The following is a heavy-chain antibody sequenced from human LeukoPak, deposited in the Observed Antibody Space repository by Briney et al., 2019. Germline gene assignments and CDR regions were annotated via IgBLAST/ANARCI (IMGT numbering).Heavy chain of an antibody. D-gene: IGHD4-11*01. J-gene: IGHJ5*02. CDR2: INHSGST. Sequence: SETLSLTCAVYGGSFSGYYWSWIRQPPGKGLEWIGEINHSGSTNYNPSLKSRVTISVDTSKNQFSLKLSSVTAADTAMYYCARRGSKYNWFDPWGRGTLVTVSS. V-gene: IGHV4-34*01. CDR3: ARRGSKYNWFDP. CDR1: GGSFSGYY.